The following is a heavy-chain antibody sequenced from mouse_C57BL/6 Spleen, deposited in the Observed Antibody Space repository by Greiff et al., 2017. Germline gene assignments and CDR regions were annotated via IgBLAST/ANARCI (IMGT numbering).Heavy chain of an antibody. V-gene: IGHV1-54*01. Sequence: QVQLQQSGAELVRPGTSVKVSCKASGYAFTNYLIEWVKQRPGQGLEWIGVINPGSGGTNYNEKFKGKATLTADKSSTTAYMQLSSLTSEDSAFYFCARRNYGSSSYWYFDVWGTGPTVTVSS. CDR2: INPGSGGT. CDR3: ARRNYGSSSYWYFDV. D-gene: IGHD1-1*01. J-gene: IGHJ1*03. CDR1: GYAFTNYL.